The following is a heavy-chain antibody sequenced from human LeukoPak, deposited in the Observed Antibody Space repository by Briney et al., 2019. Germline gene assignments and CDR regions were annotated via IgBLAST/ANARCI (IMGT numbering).Heavy chain of an antibody. CDR2: IKHDGSEN. D-gene: IGHD4-17*01. J-gene: IGHJ3*02. CDR1: GLTLSNYW. CDR3: ARGQVTTVTGLASFDI. V-gene: IGHV3-7*04. Sequence: XGGSLXLSCAASGLTLSNYWMNWVRQAPGKGLEWVANIKHDGSENYYVDSVKGRFTISRDNAKNSLYLQMNSLRAEDTSMYYCARGQVTTVTGLASFDIWGQGTMVTVSS.